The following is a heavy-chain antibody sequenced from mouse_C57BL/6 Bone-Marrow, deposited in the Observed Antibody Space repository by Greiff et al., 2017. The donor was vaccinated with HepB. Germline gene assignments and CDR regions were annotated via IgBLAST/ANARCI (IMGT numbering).Heavy chain of an antibody. CDR1: GYTFTDYY. CDR3: DYDYDGFAY. CDR2: INPYNGGT. V-gene: IGHV1-19*01. Sequence: EVQLQQSGPVLVKPGASVKMSCKASGYTFTDYYMNWVKQSHGKSLEWIGVINPYNGGTSYNQKFKGKATLTVDKSSSTAYMELNSLTSEDSAVYYCDYDYDGFAYWGQGTLVTVSA. D-gene: IGHD2-4*01. J-gene: IGHJ3*01.